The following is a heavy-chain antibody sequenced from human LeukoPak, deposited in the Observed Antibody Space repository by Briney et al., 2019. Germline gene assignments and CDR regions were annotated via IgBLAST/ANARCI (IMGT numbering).Heavy chain of an antibody. CDR1: GYTFSSYG. V-gene: IGHV3-30*02. CDR2: IPYDGLNR. Sequence: GGSLRLPCAASGYTFSSYGIHWVRQAPGKGLEWVTFIPYDGLNRIYADSVEGRFTVSRDNSKNTVYLQMNSLRPEDTAVYYCAKGPTPLSSRGWIDPWGQGTLVTVSS. D-gene: IGHD6-13*01. CDR3: AKGPTPLSSRGWIDP. J-gene: IGHJ5*02.